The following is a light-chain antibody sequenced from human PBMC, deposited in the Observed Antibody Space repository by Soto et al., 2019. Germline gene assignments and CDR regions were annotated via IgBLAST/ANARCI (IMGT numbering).Light chain of an antibody. Sequence: DIQMTQPPSSLSASVGDIVTITCQASQSISSYLNWYQQKPGKAPKLLIYAASSLQSGVPSRFSGSGSGTDFNLTISSLQTEDFATYECQQRYSTPRTFGQATKVDIK. CDR3: QQRYSTPRT. CDR1: QSISSY. J-gene: IGKJ1*01. V-gene: IGKV1-39*01. CDR2: AAS.